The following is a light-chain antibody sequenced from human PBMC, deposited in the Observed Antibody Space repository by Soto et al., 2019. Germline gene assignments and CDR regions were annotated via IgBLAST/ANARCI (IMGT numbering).Light chain of an antibody. CDR3: QSYDSSRSGNVV. CDR1: SSNIGAGYD. J-gene: IGLJ2*01. CDR2: GNS. V-gene: IGLV1-40*01. Sequence: QAVLTQPPSVSGAPGQRVTISCTGSSSNIGAGYDVHWYQQLPGTAPKLLIYGNSNRTSGVPDRFSGSKSGTSASLAITGLQAEDEADYYCQSYDSSRSGNVVFGGGTKLTVL.